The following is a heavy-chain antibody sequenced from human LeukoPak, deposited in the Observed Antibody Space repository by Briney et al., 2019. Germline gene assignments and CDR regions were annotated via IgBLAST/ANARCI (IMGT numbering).Heavy chain of an antibody. Sequence: ASVKVSCKASGYTFTGYYMHWVRQAPGQGLEWMGWISPNSGGTNYAQKFQGRVTMTRDTSISTAYMELSRLRSDDTAVYYCARARESSGSYYNLYYFDYWGQGTLVPVSS. J-gene: IGHJ4*02. CDR3: ARARESSGSYYNLYYFDY. D-gene: IGHD3-10*01. CDR1: GYTFTGYY. CDR2: ISPNSGGT. V-gene: IGHV1-2*02.